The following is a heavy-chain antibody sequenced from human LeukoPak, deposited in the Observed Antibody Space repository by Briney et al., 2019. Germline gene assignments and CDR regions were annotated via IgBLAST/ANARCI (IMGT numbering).Heavy chain of an antibody. CDR1: GFAFSNHW. CDR2: IKQDGSAT. Sequence: GGSLRLSCTASGFAFSNHWMTWVRQAPGKGLEWVAHIKQDGSATSYVESVKGRFTISRDNAKNSLYLQMNSLRAEDTAIYYCARDATFKLDNWGQGTLVTVSS. V-gene: IGHV3-7*01. D-gene: IGHD3-16*01. J-gene: IGHJ4*02. CDR3: ARDATFKLDN.